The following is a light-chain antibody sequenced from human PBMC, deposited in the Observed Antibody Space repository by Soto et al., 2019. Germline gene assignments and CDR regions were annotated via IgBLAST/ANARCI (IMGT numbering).Light chain of an antibody. CDR3: QQSYSTPWT. Sequence: DIQMTQSPYSLSASVGDRVTITCRASQSISSYLNWYQQKPGKAPKRLIYAASSLQSGVPSRFSGSGSGTDFTLTISSLQPEDFATYYCQQSYSTPWTSGHGTKVEIK. CDR2: AAS. CDR1: QSISSY. J-gene: IGKJ1*01. V-gene: IGKV1-39*01.